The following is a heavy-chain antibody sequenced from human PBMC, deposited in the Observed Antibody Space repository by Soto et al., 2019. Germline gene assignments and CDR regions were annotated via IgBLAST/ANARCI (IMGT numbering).Heavy chain of an antibody. Sequence: SGTLSLTCTVSGGSISSGGYYWSWIRQHPGKGLEWIGYIYYSGSTYYNPSLKSRVTISVDTSKNQFSLKLSSVTAADTAVYYCASQHYYDSSGYYVVYWGQGTLVTVSS. D-gene: IGHD3-22*01. CDR3: ASQHYYDSSGYYVVY. CDR1: GGSISSGGYY. J-gene: IGHJ4*02. V-gene: IGHV4-31*03. CDR2: IYYSGST.